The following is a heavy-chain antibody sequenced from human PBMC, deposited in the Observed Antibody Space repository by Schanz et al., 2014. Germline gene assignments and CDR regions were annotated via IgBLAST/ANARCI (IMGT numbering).Heavy chain of an antibody. CDR2: IIPSLGLA. CDR3: ARDGVDAAAGGNY. CDR1: GGTFSTYT. D-gene: IGHD6-13*01. Sequence: QVQLVQSGAEVKKPGSSVKVSCKASGGTFSTYTISWVRQAPGQGLEWMGRIIPSLGLAKYEQKFQDKVTITADTSTTTAYMELSSLRSEDTAVYYCARDGVDAAAGGNYWGQGALVTVSS. J-gene: IGHJ4*02. V-gene: IGHV1-69*08.